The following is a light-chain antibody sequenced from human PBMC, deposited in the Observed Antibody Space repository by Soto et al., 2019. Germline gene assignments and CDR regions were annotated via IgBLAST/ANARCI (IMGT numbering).Light chain of an antibody. J-gene: IGLJ1*01. V-gene: IGLV2-14*01. Sequence: SVLPQPASVSVSPGQSSTISCTGTSSDVGGYNYVPWYQQHPGKAPKLMIYDVSNRPSGVSNRFSGSKSGNTASLTISGLQAEDEADYYCSSYTSSSTLYVFGTGTKVTVL. CDR3: SSYTSSSTLYV. CDR2: DVS. CDR1: SSDVGGYNY.